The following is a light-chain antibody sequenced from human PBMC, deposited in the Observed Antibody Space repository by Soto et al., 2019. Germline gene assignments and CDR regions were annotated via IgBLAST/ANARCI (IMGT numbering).Light chain of an antibody. V-gene: IGKV3D-15*03. CDR2: GVS. CDR1: PSVNSN. Sequence: EVVLTQSPGTLSLSPGEKATLSCRASPSVNSNYLAWYQQKPGQAPRLLIYGVSSRATGIPDRFSGSGSGTEFTLTISILQSEDFAVYYCQQYNNWPPWTFGPGTKVDIK. J-gene: IGKJ1*01. CDR3: QQYNNWPPWT.